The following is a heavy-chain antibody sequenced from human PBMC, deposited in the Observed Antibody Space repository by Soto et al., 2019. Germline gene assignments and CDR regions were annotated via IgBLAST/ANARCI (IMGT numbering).Heavy chain of an antibody. CDR2: ISGSGGST. CDR3: AKDRPNSSGWYYYGMDV. Sequence: GGSLRLSCAASGFTFSSYAMSWVRQAPGKGLVWVSAISGSGGSTYYADSVKGRFTISRDNSKNALYLQMNSLRAEDTAVYYCAKDRPNSSGWYYYGMDVWGQGTTVTVSS. D-gene: IGHD6-19*01. J-gene: IGHJ6*02. CDR1: GFTFSSYA. V-gene: IGHV3-23*01.